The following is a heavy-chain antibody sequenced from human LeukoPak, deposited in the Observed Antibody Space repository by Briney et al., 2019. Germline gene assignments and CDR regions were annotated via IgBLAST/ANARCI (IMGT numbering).Heavy chain of an antibody. J-gene: IGHJ4*02. CDR3: ARSSYSSGWSYFDY. CDR2: IYSGGST. V-gene: IGHV3-53*01. Sequence: GGSLRLSCAASGFTVSSNYMSWVRQAPGKGLEWVSVIYSGGSTYYADSVKVRFTISRYNSKNTLYLQMNSLRAEDTAVYYCARSSYSSGWSYFDYWGQGTLVTVSS. CDR1: GFTVSSNY. D-gene: IGHD6-19*01.